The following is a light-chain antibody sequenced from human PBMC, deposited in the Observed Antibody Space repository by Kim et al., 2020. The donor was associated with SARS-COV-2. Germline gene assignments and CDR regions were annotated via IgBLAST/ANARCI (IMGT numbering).Light chain of an antibody. CDR3: NSRASNGNVV. CDR1: SLRSYY. Sequence: SSELTQDPAVSVALGQTVRITCQGDSLRSYYATWYQQKTGQATILVIYGNNNRPSGIPDRFSGSSSGNTDSLTITGTQAGDEADYYCNSRASNGNVVFDG. CDR2: GNN. J-gene: IGLJ2*01. V-gene: IGLV3-19*01.